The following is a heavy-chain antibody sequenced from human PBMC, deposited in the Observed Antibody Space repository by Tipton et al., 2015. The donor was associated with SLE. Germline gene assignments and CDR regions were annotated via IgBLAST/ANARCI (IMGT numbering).Heavy chain of an antibody. D-gene: IGHD3-16*01. CDR1: GASISSNTYY. CDR3: ARHDYDTYYFDH. J-gene: IGHJ4*02. V-gene: IGHV4-39*01. Sequence: TLSLTCTVSGASISSNTYYWGWIRQPPGKGLEWIGSICYSGDTYYSPSLKSRVTISMDTSKNQFSLKLSPVTAADTALYYCARHDYDTYYFDHWGQGSLVTVSS. CDR2: ICYSGDT.